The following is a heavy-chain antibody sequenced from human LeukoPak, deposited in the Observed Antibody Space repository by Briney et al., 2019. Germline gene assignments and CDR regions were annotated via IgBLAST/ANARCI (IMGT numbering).Heavy chain of an antibody. D-gene: IGHD6-13*01. Sequence: ASVKVSCKASGYTFTSYAMNWVRQAPGQGLEWMGWINTNTGNPTYAQGFTGRFVFSLDTSVSTAYLQISSPKAEDTAVYYRARDMGIAAAGLKDDAFDIWGQGTMVTVSS. J-gene: IGHJ3*02. CDR3: ARDMGIAAAGLKDDAFDI. V-gene: IGHV7-4-1*02. CDR1: GYTFTSYA. CDR2: INTNTGNP.